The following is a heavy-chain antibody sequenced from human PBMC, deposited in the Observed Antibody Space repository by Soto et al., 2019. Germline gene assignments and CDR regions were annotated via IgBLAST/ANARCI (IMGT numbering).Heavy chain of an antibody. CDR3: AGMPYTSGLRFDP. CDR2: IHYSGST. CDR1: GGSINSYY. Sequence: SETLSLTCTVSGGSINSYYWGWIRQPPGKGLEWIGYIHYSGSTNYNPSLKSRVTISVDTLNNQCSLKLKSVTAADTAVYFCAGMPYTSGLRFDPWGPGTLVTVSS. V-gene: IGHV4-59*12. J-gene: IGHJ5*02. D-gene: IGHD6-19*01.